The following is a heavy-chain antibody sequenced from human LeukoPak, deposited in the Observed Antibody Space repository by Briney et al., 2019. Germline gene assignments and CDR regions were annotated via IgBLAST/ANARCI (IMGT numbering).Heavy chain of an antibody. CDR3: ARRYYNAMDV. Sequence: ASVKVSCKASGYSFTGFYMYWVRQAPGQGLEWMGWFNPNSGGTNYAQKFQGRVTMTRDTSISTAYMELSGLRSDDTAVYYCARRYYNAMDVWGQGTTVTVSS. V-gene: IGHV1-2*02. CDR1: GYSFTGFY. J-gene: IGHJ6*02. CDR2: FNPNSGGT.